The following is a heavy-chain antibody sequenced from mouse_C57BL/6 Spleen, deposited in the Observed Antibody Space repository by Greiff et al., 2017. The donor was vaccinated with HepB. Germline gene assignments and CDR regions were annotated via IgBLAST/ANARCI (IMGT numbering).Heavy chain of an antibody. J-gene: IGHJ4*01. CDR3: ARSTVVRDNPYAMDY. CDR1: GYTFTDYY. V-gene: IGHV1-76*01. D-gene: IGHD1-1*01. Sequence: QVHVKQSGAELVRPGASVKLSCKASGYTFTDYYINWVKQRPGQGLEWIARIYPGSGNTYYNEKFKGKATLTAEKSSSTAYMQISSLTSEDSAVYFCARSTVVRDNPYAMDYWGQGTSVTVSS. CDR2: IYPGSGNT.